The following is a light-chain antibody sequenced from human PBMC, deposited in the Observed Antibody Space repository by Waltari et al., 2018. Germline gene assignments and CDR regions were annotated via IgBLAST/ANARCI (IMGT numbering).Light chain of an antibody. V-gene: IGLV1-44*01. CDR1: DANTYTHV. J-gene: IGLJ3*02. CDR3: ATWDGSVNGDWV. CDR2: RNT. Sequence: QSVLSQPPAASGTPGQRVTLSCSGPDANTYTHVVHGYQQLPGAAPPLLIYRNTQRPSGVPDRFSGSKSGTSASLAISGLRSEDEALYYCATWDGSVNGDWVFGGGTKLTVL.